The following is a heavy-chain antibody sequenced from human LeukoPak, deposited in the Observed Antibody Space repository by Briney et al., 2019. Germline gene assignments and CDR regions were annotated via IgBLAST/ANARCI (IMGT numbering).Heavy chain of an antibody. Sequence: NASETLSLTCTVSGGSISSYYWSWMRQPPGKGLEWIGYIYYTGSTDFNPSLKSRVTISVDTSRNQFSLKLSSVTAADTAVYYCARGVILIPHYFDYWGQGTLVTVSS. V-gene: IGHV4-59*01. CDR1: GGSISSYY. J-gene: IGHJ4*02. D-gene: IGHD2/OR15-2a*01. CDR2: IYYTGST. CDR3: ARGVILIPHYFDY.